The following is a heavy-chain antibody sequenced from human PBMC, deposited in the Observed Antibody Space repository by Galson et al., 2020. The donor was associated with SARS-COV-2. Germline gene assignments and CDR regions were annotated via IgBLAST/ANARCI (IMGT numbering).Heavy chain of an antibody. J-gene: IGHJ4*02. CDR3: ARGMWQLAAPAYFDY. D-gene: IGHD6-6*01. CDR2: ISAYNGNT. V-gene: IGHV1-18*01. Sequence: ASVKVSCKASGYTFTSYGISWVRQAPGQGLEWMGWISAYNGNTNYAQKLQGRVTMTTDTSTSTAYMELRSLRSDDTAVYYCARGMWQLAAPAYFDYWGQGTLVTVSS. CDR1: GYTFTSYG.